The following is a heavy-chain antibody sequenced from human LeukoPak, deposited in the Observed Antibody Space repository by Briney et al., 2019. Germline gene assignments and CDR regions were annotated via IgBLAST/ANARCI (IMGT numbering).Heavy chain of an antibody. Sequence: SETLSLTCTVSNGSIGSYYWTWIRQPARKGLEWIGRIHRTGSTNYNPSLTSRVIMSVDTSKNQFSLRLTSLTAADTAVYYCAREGARDDFVVVPAALDFWGLGTLVTVSS. CDR1: NGSIGSYY. CDR3: AREGARDDFVVVPAALDF. CDR2: IHRTGST. V-gene: IGHV4-4*07. J-gene: IGHJ4*02. D-gene: IGHD2-2*01.